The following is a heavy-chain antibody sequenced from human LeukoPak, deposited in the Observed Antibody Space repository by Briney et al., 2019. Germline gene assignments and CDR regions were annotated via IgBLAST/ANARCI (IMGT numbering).Heavy chain of an antibody. Sequence: PSETLSLTCTVSGASISSYWWSWLRQPPGKGLEWIGYIHFSGNTNTKSSLKSRVTISADTSKNQFSLKLNSVSAVDTAVYYCARAYVPGGIIDYWGQGTLVTVSS. V-gene: IGHV4-59*01. J-gene: IGHJ4*02. D-gene: IGHD2-2*01. CDR2: IHFSGNT. CDR1: GASISSYW. CDR3: ARAYVPGGIIDY.